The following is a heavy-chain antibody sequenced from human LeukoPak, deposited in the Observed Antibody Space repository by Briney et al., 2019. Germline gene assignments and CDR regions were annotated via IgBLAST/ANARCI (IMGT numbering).Heavy chain of an antibody. CDR3: ARGGLGSAFDN. D-gene: IGHD6-19*01. CDR1: GFTFSSYA. Sequence: GGSLRLSCAASGFTFSSYALSWGRQAPGRGLECVSAISGSGGSTYSADSLKGRFTISIDNSKNTLYLQINSLRTDDTAVFYCARGGLGSAFDNWGQGTLVTVSS. CDR2: ISGSGGST. V-gene: IGHV3-23*01. J-gene: IGHJ4*02.